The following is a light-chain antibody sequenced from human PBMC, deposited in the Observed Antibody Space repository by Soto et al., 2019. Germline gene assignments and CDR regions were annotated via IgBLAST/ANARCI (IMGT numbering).Light chain of an antibody. CDR3: QQYGSSPWT. Sequence: DIVLTHSPGTLSLSPGERATVSCRASQSVSSSYLAWYQQKPGQPPRLLIYGASSRATGIPDRFSGSGSGTDFTLTISRLEPEDFAVYFCQQYGSSPWTFGQGTKVDIK. CDR2: GAS. J-gene: IGKJ1*01. V-gene: IGKV3-20*01. CDR1: QSVSSSY.